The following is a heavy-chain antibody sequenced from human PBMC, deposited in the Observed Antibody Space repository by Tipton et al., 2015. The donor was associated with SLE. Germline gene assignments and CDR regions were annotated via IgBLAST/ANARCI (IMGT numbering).Heavy chain of an antibody. Sequence: TLSLTCTVSGGSISSGSYYWSWIRQPAGKGLEWIGRIYTSGSANYNPSLKSRVTISVDTSKNQFSLKLSSVTAADTAVYSCAREVVVVIPPERYFDYWGQGTLVTVSS. V-gene: IGHV4-61*02. CDR1: GGSISSGSYY. CDR3: AREVVVVIPPERYFDY. D-gene: IGHD3-22*01. CDR2: IYTSGSA. J-gene: IGHJ4*02.